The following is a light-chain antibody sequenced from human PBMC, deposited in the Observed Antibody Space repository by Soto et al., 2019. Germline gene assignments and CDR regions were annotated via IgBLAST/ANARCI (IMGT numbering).Light chain of an antibody. J-gene: IGLJ2*01. CDR3: QTWGTGIHV. Sequence: QSVLTQSPSASASLGASVKLTCTLSSGHSDYAIAWHQQQPEKGPRYLMKLNSDGSHYKGDGIPDRFSGSSSGADRYLTISSLQSEDEADYYCQTWGTGIHVFGGGTKLTVL. V-gene: IGLV4-69*01. CDR2: LNSDGSH. CDR1: SGHSDYA.